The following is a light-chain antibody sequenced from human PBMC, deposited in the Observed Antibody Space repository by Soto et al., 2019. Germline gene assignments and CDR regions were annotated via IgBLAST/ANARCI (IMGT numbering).Light chain of an antibody. V-gene: IGKV1-39*01. CDR1: QSISNY. Sequence: DIQMTQSPSSLSASVGGRVTITCRASQSISNYLNWYQQKPGKAPNLLIYAASSLQSGVPSRFSGSRSGTDFTLTISSLQPEDFATYYCQQSYGTPYTFGPGTKLEIK. CDR3: QQSYGTPYT. CDR2: AAS. J-gene: IGKJ2*01.